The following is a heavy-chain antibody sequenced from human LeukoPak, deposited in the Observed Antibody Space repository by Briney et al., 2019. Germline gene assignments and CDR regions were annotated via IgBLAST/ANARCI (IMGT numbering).Heavy chain of an antibody. CDR2: ISGSGGST. CDR3: AKDRPTVYSSSWLHFLDS. Sequence: GGSLRLSCAASGFTFSTYNMNWVRQAPGKGLEWVSGISGSGGSTYLADSVKGRFTISRDNSKNTLYLQMNSLRADDTAVYYCAKDRPTVYSSSWLHFLDSWGQGTLVTVSS. D-gene: IGHD6-13*01. J-gene: IGHJ4*02. V-gene: IGHV3-23*01. CDR1: GFTFSTYN.